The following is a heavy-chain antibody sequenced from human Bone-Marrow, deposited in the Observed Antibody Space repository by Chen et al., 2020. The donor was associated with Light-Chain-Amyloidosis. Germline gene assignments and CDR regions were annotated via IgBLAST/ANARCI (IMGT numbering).Heavy chain of an antibody. Sequence: QLVESGGSLVQPGGSLRLSCAASGFTFTTYGMNWVRQAPGKGLEWVSYISAGGDSMYYADSVKGRFTVSRDDASNSLFLQMNSLRAEDTAVYYCSRDAVAPGDTDYWGQGTLVTVSS. CDR1: GFTFTTYG. V-gene: IGHV3-48*03. D-gene: IGHD1-1*01. CDR2: ISAGGDSM. J-gene: IGHJ4*02. CDR3: SRDAVAPGDTDY.